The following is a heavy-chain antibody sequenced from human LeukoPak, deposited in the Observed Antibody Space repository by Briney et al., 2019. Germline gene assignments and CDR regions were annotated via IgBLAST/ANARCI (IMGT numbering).Heavy chain of an antibody. Sequence: GGSLRLSCAASGFTFSSYAMTWVRQAPGKGLEWFSTISISDGSTYYADSVKGRFTSSRDNSKNTLYLLMNSLRAEDTAIYYCAKAIMTPVDTAMQNWGQGTLVTVSS. D-gene: IGHD5-18*01. CDR1: GFTFSSYA. V-gene: IGHV3-23*01. CDR3: AKAIMTPVDTAMQN. CDR2: ISISDGST. J-gene: IGHJ4*02.